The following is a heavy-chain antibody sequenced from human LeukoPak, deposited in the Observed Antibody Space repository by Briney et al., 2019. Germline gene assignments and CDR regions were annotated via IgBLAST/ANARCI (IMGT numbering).Heavy chain of an antibody. J-gene: IGHJ6*03. Sequence: SETLSLTCTVSGGSISSYYWSWVRQPAGKGLEWIGRMYSRGSTNYNPSLKSRVTMSLDTSKNQFSLKLKSLTAADTAVYYCAGVEEVVIGYYYYYYMDVWGKGTTVTVSS. V-gene: IGHV4-4*07. CDR2: MYSRGST. CDR1: GGSISSYY. D-gene: IGHD3-22*01. CDR3: AGVEEVVIGYYYYYYMDV.